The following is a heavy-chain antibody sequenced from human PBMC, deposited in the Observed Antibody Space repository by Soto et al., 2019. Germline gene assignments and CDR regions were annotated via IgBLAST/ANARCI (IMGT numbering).Heavy chain of an antibody. V-gene: IGHV4-59*01. J-gene: IGHJ4*02. CDR1: GGSISSYY. CDR2: IYYSGST. D-gene: IGHD3-22*01. Sequence: QVQLQESGPGLVKPSETLSLTCTVSGGSISSYYWSWIRQPPGKGLEWIGYIYYSGSTNYNPSLKCRVTISVDTSKNQFSLKLSSVTAADTAVYYCAREGHRGYYDSSGGPFDYWGQGTLVTVSS. CDR3: AREGHRGYYDSSGGPFDY.